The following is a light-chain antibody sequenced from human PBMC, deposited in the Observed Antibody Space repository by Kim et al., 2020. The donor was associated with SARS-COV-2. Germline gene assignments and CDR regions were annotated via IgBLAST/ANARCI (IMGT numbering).Light chain of an antibody. CDR2: GAS. J-gene: IGKJ4*01. V-gene: IGKV3-15*01. CDR1: DTVVSS. Sequence: VSPGDSATLTCRASDTVVSSLAWYQQKPGQAPRLLIYGASTRATGAPARFSGSGYGTEFTLTISSLQSEDFAMYYCHQYNNWPLSFGGGTKVDIK. CDR3: HQYNNWPLS.